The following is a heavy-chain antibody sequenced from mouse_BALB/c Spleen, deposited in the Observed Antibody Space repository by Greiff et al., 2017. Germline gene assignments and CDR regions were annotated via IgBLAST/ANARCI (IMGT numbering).Heavy chain of an antibody. J-gene: IGHJ2*01. D-gene: IGHD2-14*01. CDR2: ISYSGST. CDR1: GYSITSDYA. CDR3: AGYRYDFDY. Sequence: EVKLMESGPGLVKPSQSLSLTCTVTGYSITSDYAWNWIRQFPGNKLEWMGYISYSGSTSYNPSLKSRISITRDTSKNQFFLQLNSVTTEDTATYYCAGYRYDFDYWGQGTTLTVSS. V-gene: IGHV3-2*02.